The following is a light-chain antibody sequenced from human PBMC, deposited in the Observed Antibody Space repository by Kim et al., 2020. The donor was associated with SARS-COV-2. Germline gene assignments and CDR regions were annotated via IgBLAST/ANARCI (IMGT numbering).Light chain of an antibody. CDR2: GAS. V-gene: IGKV3-20*01. J-gene: IGKJ1*01. Sequence: LSPGERVTLSCRASQIVVSNYLAWYQQKPGQAPRLLIYGASTRATGIPDRFSGSGSGTDFTLTISRLEPEDFAVYYCQQSGTSLRTFGQGTKVEI. CDR1: QIVVSNY. CDR3: QQSGTSLRT.